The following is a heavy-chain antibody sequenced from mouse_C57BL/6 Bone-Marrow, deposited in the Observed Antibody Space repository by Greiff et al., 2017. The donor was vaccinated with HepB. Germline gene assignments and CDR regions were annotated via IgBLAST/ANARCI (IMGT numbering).Heavy chain of an antibody. CDR1: GYAFSSSW. J-gene: IGHJ3*01. CDR3: ASYYYGSSYGAY. V-gene: IGHV1-82*01. CDR2: IYPGDGDT. D-gene: IGHD1-1*01. Sequence: QVQLQQSGPELVKPGALVKISCKASGYAFSSSWMNWVKQRPGKGLEWIGRIYPGDGDTKYNGKFKGKATLTADKSSSTAYMQLSSLTSEDSAVYFCASYYYGSSYGAYWGQGTLVTVSA.